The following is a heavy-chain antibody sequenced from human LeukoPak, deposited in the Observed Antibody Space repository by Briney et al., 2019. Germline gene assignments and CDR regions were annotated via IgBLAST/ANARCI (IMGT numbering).Heavy chain of an antibody. J-gene: IGHJ4*02. Sequence: SVKVSCKASGYTFTSYGISWVRQAPGQGLEWMGGIIPIFGTANYAQKFQGRVTITADESTSTAYMELSSLRSEDTAVYYCARGVVAVAAPLYYFDYWGQGTLVTVSS. V-gene: IGHV1-69*13. CDR3: ARGVVAVAAPLYYFDY. D-gene: IGHD6-19*01. CDR1: GYTFTSYG. CDR2: IIPIFGTA.